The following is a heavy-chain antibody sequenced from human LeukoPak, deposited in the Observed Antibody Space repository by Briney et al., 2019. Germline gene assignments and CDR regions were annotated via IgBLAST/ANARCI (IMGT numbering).Heavy chain of an antibody. J-gene: IGHJ4*02. Sequence: SETLSLTCTVSGGSISSSSYYWGWIRQPPGKGLEWIGSIYYSGSTYYNPSLKSRVTISVDTSKNQFSLKLSSVTAADTAVYYCARLGDILTGYSEGFDYWGQGTLVTVSS. CDR2: IYYSGST. CDR3: ARLGDILTGYSEGFDY. CDR1: GGSISSSSYY. V-gene: IGHV4-39*01. D-gene: IGHD3-9*01.